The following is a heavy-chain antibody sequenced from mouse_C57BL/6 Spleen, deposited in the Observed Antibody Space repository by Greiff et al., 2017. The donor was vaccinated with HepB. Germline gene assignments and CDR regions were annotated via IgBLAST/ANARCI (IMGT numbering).Heavy chain of an antibody. J-gene: IGHJ2*01. V-gene: IGHV5-4*03. Sequence: EVKVVESGGGLVKPGGSLKLSCAASGFTFSSYAMSWVRQTPEKRLEWVATISDGGSYTYYPDNVKGRFTISRDNAKNNLYLQMSHLKSEDTAMYYCASLYSNYGYWGQGTTLTVSS. CDR2: ISDGGSYT. CDR3: ASLYSNYGY. CDR1: GFTFSSYA. D-gene: IGHD2-5*01.